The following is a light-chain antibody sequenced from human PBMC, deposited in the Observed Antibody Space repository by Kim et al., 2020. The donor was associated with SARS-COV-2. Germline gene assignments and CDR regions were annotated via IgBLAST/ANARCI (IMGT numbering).Light chain of an antibody. CDR2: GKK. CDR1: SLRNYY. V-gene: IGLV3-19*01. CDR3: NSRDSSG. Sequence: AVSVALGQTGRITCQKDSLRNYYASWYQQKPGQAPALVFYGKKSRPSGIPDRFSGSGSGNTASLTITGAQAEDEADYYCNSRDSSGFGGGTKVTVL. J-gene: IGLJ3*02.